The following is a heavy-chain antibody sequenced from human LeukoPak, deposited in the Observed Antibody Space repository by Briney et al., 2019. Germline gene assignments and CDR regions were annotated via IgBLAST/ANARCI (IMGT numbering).Heavy chain of an antibody. CDR3: ARNRGYDSSGYYPVRYYYYMDV. CDR2: INPSGGST. Sequence: GASVKVSCKASRNTFTSYYMHWVRQAPGQGLEWMGIINPSGGSTSYAQRFQGRVTMTTDTSTSTAYMELRSLRSDDTAVYYCARNRGYDSSGYYPVRYYYYMDVWGKGTTVTISS. D-gene: IGHD3-22*01. V-gene: IGHV1-46*01. J-gene: IGHJ6*03. CDR1: RNTFTSYY.